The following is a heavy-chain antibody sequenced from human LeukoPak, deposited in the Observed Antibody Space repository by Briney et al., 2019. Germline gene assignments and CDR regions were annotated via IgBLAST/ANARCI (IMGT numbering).Heavy chain of an antibody. J-gene: IGHJ4*02. CDR2: INPNSGGT. CDR3: ARVISYYYDSSGYWEGYFDY. Sequence: ASVKVSCKASGYTFTGYYMHWVRQAPGQGLGWMGWINPNSGGTNYAQKFQGRVTMTRDTSISTAYMELSGLRSDDTAVYYRARVISYYYDSSGYWEGYFDYWGQGTLVTVSS. D-gene: IGHD3-22*01. CDR1: GYTFTGYY. V-gene: IGHV1-2*02.